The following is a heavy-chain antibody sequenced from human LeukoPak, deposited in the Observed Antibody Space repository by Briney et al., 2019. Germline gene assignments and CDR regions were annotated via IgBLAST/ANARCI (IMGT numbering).Heavy chain of an antibody. CDR2: ISGSGGST. Sequence: PGGSLRLSCAASEFAFSSYAMSWVRQAPGKGLEWVSAISGSGGSTYYADSVKGRFTISRDNSKNTLYLQMNSLRAEDTAVYYCAKASYDTTYYYDSSGYYFDYWGQGTLVTVSS. D-gene: IGHD3-22*01. CDR1: EFAFSSYA. CDR3: AKASYDTTYYYDSSGYYFDY. J-gene: IGHJ4*02. V-gene: IGHV3-23*01.